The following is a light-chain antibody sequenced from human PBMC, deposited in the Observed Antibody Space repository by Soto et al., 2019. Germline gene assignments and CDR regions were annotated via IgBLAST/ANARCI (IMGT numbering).Light chain of an antibody. CDR2: RVS. CDR3: EQETHFPLT. V-gene: IGKV2-24*01. Sequence: DIVMTQTPLSSPVTLGQPASISCRSSRSLVHSDGNTYLSWLQQRPGQPPRLLISRVSNRFSGVQDRFGGSGTGTDFTLKISRVEVEDVGVYFCEQETHFPLTFGQGTKVEI. CDR1: RSLVHSDGNTY. J-gene: IGKJ1*01.